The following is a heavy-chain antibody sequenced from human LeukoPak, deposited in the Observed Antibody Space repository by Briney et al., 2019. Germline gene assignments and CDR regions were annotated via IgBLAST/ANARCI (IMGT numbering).Heavy chain of an antibody. D-gene: IGHD3-16*02. CDR3: AREGEYYDYVWGSYRHLGFDY. CDR2: IYRSGST. V-gene: IGHV4-38-2*02. CDR1: GYSISSGYY. Sequence: SETLSLTCTVSGYSISSGYYWDWIRRPPGKGLEWIGNIYRSGSTDYNPSLRSRVTISLDTSKNQFSLRLTSVTAADTAVYYCAREGEYYDYVWGSYRHLGFDYWGQGALVTVSS. J-gene: IGHJ4*02.